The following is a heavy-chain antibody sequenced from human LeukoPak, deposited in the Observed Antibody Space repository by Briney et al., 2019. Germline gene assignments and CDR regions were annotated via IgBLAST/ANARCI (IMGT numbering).Heavy chain of an antibody. D-gene: IGHD2-21*01. CDR1: GFVFSSYA. CDR3: AREYSRVGFDY. CDR2: ISYDGSKK. V-gene: IGHV3-30*04. Sequence: GGSLRLSCAASGFVFSSYAMHWVRQAPGKGLEWVALISYDGSKKYYADSVKGRFTISRDDSKSTLYLQMNSLRVEDTGVYYCAREYSRVGFDYWGQGTLVIASS. J-gene: IGHJ4*02.